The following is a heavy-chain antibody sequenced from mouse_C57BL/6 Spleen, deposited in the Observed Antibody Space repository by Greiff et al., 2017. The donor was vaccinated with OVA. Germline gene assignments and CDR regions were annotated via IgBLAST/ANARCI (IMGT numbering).Heavy chain of an antibody. CDR1: GYTFTSYW. Sequence: VKLQQPGAELVRPGSSVKLSCKASGYTFTSYWMHWVKQRPIQGLEWLGNIDPSDSETHYNQKFKDQATLTGDKSSSTAYMQLSSLTAEDSAVYDCARNWDADYWGQGTTLTVSS. D-gene: IGHD4-1*01. J-gene: IGHJ2*01. CDR3: ARNWDADY. V-gene: IGHV1-52*01. CDR2: IDPSDSET.